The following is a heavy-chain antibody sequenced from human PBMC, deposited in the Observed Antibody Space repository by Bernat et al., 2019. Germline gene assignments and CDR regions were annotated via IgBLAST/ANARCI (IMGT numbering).Heavy chain of an antibody. Sequence: EVHLVESGGGLVQPGGSLRLSCAASGFSFSGHSMNWVRQAPGKGLEWLSCIDAIGTIIYYADSVKGRFTVSRDNAMNSLYLEMNSLRAEDTAVYYCAKELKWGEWYSDLWGRGTLVTVSS. J-gene: IGHJ2*01. V-gene: IGHV3-48*01. CDR3: AKELKWGEWYSDL. CDR1: GFSFSGHS. CDR2: IDAIGTII. D-gene: IGHD2-15*01.